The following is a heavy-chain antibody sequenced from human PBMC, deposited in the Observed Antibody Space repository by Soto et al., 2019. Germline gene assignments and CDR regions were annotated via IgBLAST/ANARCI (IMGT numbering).Heavy chain of an antibody. D-gene: IGHD3-3*01. CDR2: ISTNWKI. J-gene: IGHJ2*01. Sequence: QVQLQESGPGLVRPSETLSLTCTVSGGSLMKYYWSWVRQPAGKGLEWIGRISTNWKIHSTPSLKSRLSMSVDTSKNQISLGLTSVTAADTALYYCARDNNDFWSLYPLAFDFWGRGNLVTVS. CDR1: GGSLMKYY. V-gene: IGHV4-4*07. CDR3: ARDNNDFWSLYPLAFDF.